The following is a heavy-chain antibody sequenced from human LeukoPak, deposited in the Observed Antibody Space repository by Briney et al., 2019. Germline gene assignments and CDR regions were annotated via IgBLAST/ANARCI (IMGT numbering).Heavy chain of an antibody. CDR3: ARGVGSSGWYDGGYFDY. Sequence: SETLSLTCAVYGGSFSGYYWSWIRQPPGKGLEWIGEINHSGSTNYNPSLKSRVTISVDTSKNQFSLKLSSVTAADTAVYYCARGVGSSGWYDGGYFDYWGQGTLVTVSS. D-gene: IGHD6-19*01. CDR1: GGSFSGYY. V-gene: IGHV4-34*01. J-gene: IGHJ4*02. CDR2: INHSGST.